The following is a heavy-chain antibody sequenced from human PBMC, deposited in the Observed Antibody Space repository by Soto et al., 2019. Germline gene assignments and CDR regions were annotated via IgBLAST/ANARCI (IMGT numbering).Heavy chain of an antibody. CDR2: ISAHNGNT. CDR3: ARGRYGDY. D-gene: IGHD1-1*01. V-gene: IGHV1-18*01. Sequence: QIHLVQSGAEVKKPGASVKVSCKGSGYGFTTYGITWVRQAPGQGLEWMAWISAHNGNTNYAQKLQGRVTVTRDTSTSTAYMELRSLTSDDTAVYYCARGRYGDYWGQGALFTVSS. CDR1: GYGFTTYG. J-gene: IGHJ4*02.